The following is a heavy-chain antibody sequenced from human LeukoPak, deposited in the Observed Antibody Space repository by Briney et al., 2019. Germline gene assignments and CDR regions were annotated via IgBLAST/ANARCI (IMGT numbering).Heavy chain of an antibody. Sequence: SETLSLTCTVSGGSISSSSYYWGWIRQPPGKGLEWIGEINHSGSTNYNPSLKSRVTISVDTSKNQFSLKLSSVTAADTAVYYCARPEEGAVLWFGEFFYWGQGTLVTVSS. CDR2: INHSGST. CDR3: ARPEEGAVLWFGEFFY. CDR1: GGSISSSSYY. V-gene: IGHV4-39*07. J-gene: IGHJ4*02. D-gene: IGHD3-10*01.